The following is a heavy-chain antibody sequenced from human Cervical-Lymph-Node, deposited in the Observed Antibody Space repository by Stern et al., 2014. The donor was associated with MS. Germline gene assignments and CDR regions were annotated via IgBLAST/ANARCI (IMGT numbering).Heavy chain of an antibody. V-gene: IGHV5-51*01. D-gene: IGHD1-14*01. Sequence: VQLVQSGAEVKKPGESLKISCKASGYRFTHYWIGWVRQMPGKGLEWLGVYYPADSATRYSPTFQGQVTFSADKSHNPAFLRWDSLKASETAIYYCARPYRTLITDAFDIWGQGTMVTVSS. CDR1: GYRFTHYW. CDR2: YYPADSAT. J-gene: IGHJ3*02. CDR3: ARPYRTLITDAFDI.